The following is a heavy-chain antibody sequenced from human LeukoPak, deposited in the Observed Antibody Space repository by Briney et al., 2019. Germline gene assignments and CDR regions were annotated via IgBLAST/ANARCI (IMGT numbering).Heavy chain of an antibody. J-gene: IGHJ6*03. V-gene: IGHV3-74*01. D-gene: IGHD2-2*01. CDR3: ARDYFNCSSTSCQSYYYYYYMDV. Sequence: GGSLRLSCAASGFTFSSYWMHWVRQAPGKGLVWVSRINSDGSSTSYADSVKGRFTISRDNAKNTLYLQMNSLRAEDTAVSYCARDYFNCSSTSCQSYYYYYYMDVWGEGTTVTVSS. CDR1: GFTFSSYW. CDR2: INSDGSST.